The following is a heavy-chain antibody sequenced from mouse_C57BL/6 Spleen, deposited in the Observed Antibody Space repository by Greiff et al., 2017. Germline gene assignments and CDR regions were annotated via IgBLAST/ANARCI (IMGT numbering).Heavy chain of an antibody. CDR2: IDPENGDT. J-gene: IGHJ3*01. CDR3: TTYYGFAY. D-gene: IGHD1-2*01. V-gene: IGHV14-4*01. Sequence: EVQLQQSGAELVRPGASVKLSCTASGFNIKDDYMHWVKQRPEQGLEWIGWIDPENGDTEYASKFQGKATITADTSSNTAYLQLSSLTSEDTAVYYCTTYYGFAYWGQGTLVTVSA. CDR1: GFNIKDDY.